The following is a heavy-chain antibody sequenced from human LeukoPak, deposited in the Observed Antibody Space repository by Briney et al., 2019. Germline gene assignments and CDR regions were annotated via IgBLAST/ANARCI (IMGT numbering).Heavy chain of an antibody. V-gene: IGHV1-69*04. Sequence: ASVKVSCKASGGAFSSYAISWVRQAPGQGLEWMGRIIPILGIANYAQKFQGRVTITADKSTSTACMELSSLRSEDTAVYYCARDRLAGGIAVAGSLNWFDPWGQGTLVTVSS. CDR1: GGAFSSYA. CDR3: ARDRLAGGIAVAGSLNWFDP. D-gene: IGHD6-19*01. J-gene: IGHJ5*02. CDR2: IIPILGIA.